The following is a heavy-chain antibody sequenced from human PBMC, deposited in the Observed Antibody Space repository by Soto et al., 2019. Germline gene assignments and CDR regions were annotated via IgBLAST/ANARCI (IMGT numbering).Heavy chain of an antibody. CDR3: ARGDTMGRGVIWINWFDP. J-gene: IGHJ5*02. V-gene: IGHV4-34*01. D-gene: IGHD3-10*01. CDR1: GGSFSGYY. Sequence: PSETLSLTCAVYGGSFSGYYWSWIRQPPGKGLEWIGEINHSGSTNYNPSLKSRVTISVDTSKNQFSLKLSSVTAADTAVYYCARGDTMGRGVIWINWFDPWGQGTLVTVSS. CDR2: INHSGST.